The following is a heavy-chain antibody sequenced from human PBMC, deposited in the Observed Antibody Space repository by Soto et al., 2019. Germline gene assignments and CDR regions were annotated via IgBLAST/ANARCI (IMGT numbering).Heavy chain of an antibody. CDR2: IGTAGDT. Sequence: EVQLVESGGGLVQPGGSLRLSCAASGFTFSSYDMHWVRQATGKGLEWVSAIGTAGDTYYPGSVKGRFTISRENAKNSXXLQMNSLRAGDTAVYYCARGETYYYGSGSYDGMDVWGQGTTVTVSS. D-gene: IGHD3-10*01. CDR1: GFTFSSYD. V-gene: IGHV3-13*01. J-gene: IGHJ6*02. CDR3: ARGETYYYGSGSYDGMDV.